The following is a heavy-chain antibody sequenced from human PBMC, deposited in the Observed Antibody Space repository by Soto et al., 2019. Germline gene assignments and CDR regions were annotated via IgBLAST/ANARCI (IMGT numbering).Heavy chain of an antibody. J-gene: IGHJ6*02. V-gene: IGHV1-69*02. CDR3: AQLWFGELWHGMDV. Sequence: QLVQSRAEVKKPGSSVKVSCKASGGDFNSYTISWVRQAPGQGPEWMGTIIPILDVATNAQKFQGRVTITADKSTSTVYMELRSLRSDDTAIYYCAQLWFGELWHGMDVWGQGTTVTVSS. CDR1: GGDFNSYT. CDR2: IIPILDVA. D-gene: IGHD3-10*01.